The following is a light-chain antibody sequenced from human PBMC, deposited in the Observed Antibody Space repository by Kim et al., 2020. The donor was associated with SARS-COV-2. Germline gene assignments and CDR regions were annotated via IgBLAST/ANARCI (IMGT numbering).Light chain of an antibody. Sequence: EIVLTQSPGTLSLSPGERATLSCKTTQSVINNYLAWYQQKPGQAPRLVISGVSRRATGIPDRFSGSGSGTDFTLTISRLEPEDFAVYYCQQYGYSSTFGQGTKV. CDR1: QSVINNY. J-gene: IGKJ1*01. CDR3: QQYGYSST. CDR2: GVS. V-gene: IGKV3-20*01.